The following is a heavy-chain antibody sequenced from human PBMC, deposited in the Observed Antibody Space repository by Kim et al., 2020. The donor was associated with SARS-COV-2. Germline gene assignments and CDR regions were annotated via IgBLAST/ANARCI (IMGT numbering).Heavy chain of an antibody. J-gene: IGHJ4*02. D-gene: IGHD6-19*01. CDR2: IDPSGGGT. Sequence: ASVKVSCKASGYTFTSYFMHWVRQAPGQGLEWMGRIDPSGGGTNYAQKFQGRVTMTRDMSTSTVYMDLSSLRSEDTAVYYCARVGLAGAPFDYWGQGTLVTVSS. CDR1: GYTFTSYF. V-gene: IGHV1-46*01. CDR3: ARVGLAGAPFDY.